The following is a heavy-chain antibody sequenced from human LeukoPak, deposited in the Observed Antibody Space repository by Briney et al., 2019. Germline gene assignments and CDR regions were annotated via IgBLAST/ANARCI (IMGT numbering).Heavy chain of an antibody. Sequence: GGSLRLSCAASGFAVITNYMSWVRQAPGKGLEWASTIYSGGSTHYADSVQGRFTISRDNSKNMLYLQMNSLRAEDTAVYYCARVGSVTYAFDIWGQGTMVTVS. CDR1: GFAVITNY. CDR3: ARVGSVTYAFDI. J-gene: IGHJ3*02. CDR2: IYSGGST. D-gene: IGHD1-26*01. V-gene: IGHV3-66*01.